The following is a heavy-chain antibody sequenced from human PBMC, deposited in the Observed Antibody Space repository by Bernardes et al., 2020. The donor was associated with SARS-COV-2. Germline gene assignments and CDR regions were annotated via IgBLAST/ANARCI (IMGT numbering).Heavy chain of an antibody. CDR3: AKDKGGGSTEPSDY. J-gene: IGHJ4*02. D-gene: IGHD2-15*01. CDR2: IRGSGDST. Sequence: GGSLRLSCAGSGFTFTSHAMSWVRQAPGKGLEWVSAIRGSGDSTYYADSVKGRFTISRDISKNTPYLQMNSLRAEDTALYYCAKDKGGGSTEPSDYWGQGTLVTVSS. CDR1: GFTFTSHA. V-gene: IGHV3-23*01.